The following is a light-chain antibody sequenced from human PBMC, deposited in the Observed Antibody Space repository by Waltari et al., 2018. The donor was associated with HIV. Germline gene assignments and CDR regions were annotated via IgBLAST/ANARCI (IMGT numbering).Light chain of an antibody. Sequence: SYEVTQPPSVAVSPGQTATITCSGYELGDKYTCWYQQNPGQSPLLVIYQDNKRPSGIPERFSGSSSGHTATLTISGTLPMDEADYYCQAWGSTTSGVFGRGTRLTVL. CDR3: QAWGSTTSGV. CDR1: ELGDKY. V-gene: IGLV3-1*01. CDR2: QDN. J-gene: IGLJ3*02.